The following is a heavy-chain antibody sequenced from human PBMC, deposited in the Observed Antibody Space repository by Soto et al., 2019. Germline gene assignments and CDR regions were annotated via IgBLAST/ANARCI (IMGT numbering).Heavy chain of an antibody. Sequence: QVQLVESGGGVVQPGRSLRLSCAASGFTFSSHAMNWVRQAPGKGLEWVAVISYAGSNEYNSESVKGRFTISRDNSKNTLSLQMNSLRAEDTAMYFCARGTTPSAFSGMDVWGQGTTVTVSS. CDR3: ARGTTPSAFSGMDV. CDR1: GFTFSSHA. J-gene: IGHJ6*02. D-gene: IGHD2-2*01. CDR2: ISYAGSNE. V-gene: IGHV3-30-3*01.